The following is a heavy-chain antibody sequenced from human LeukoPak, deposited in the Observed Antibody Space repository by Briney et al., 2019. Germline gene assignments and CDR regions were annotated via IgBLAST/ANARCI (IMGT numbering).Heavy chain of an antibody. CDR1: GFTFSSCA. J-gene: IGHJ4*02. D-gene: IGHD4-17*01. CDR3: AKSCGDYLGYFDS. V-gene: IGHV3-23*01. Sequence: PGGSLRLSSAASGFTFSSCAMSWVRQAPGKGLGGVSGISDGGGTTNYADAVKGRFTISKDKSKNTLFLQMNSLRAEDTAVYYCAKSCGDYLGYFDSWGQGTLVTVSS. CDR2: ISDGGGTT.